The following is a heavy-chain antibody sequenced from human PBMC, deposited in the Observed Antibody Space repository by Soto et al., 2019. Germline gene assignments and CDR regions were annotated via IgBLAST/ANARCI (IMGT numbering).Heavy chain of an antibody. J-gene: IGHJ5*02. V-gene: IGHV3-49*04. D-gene: IGHD2-2*03. CDR2: IRNTPYGGTT. CDR3: SRGSFGYYGP. Sequence: LRLSCNCSGFRFSEHAMTRVRQAPGKGLEWVGFIRNTPYGGTTDYAASVRGRFTISRDDSASIAYLQMNSLKTEDSGLYYCSRGSFGYYGPWGPGTLVTVSS. CDR1: GFRFSEHA.